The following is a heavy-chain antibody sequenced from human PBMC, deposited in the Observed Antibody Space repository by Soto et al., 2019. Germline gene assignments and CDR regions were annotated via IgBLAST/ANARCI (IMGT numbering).Heavy chain of an antibody. CDR3: ARSTGIAVPRGAFDI. J-gene: IGHJ3*02. D-gene: IGHD6-19*01. Sequence: LSLTCTVSGGSISSYYWSWIRQPAGKGLEWIGRIYTSGSTNYNPSLKSRVTMSVDTSKNQFSLKLSSVTAADTAVYYCARSTGIAVPRGAFDIWGQGTMVTVSS. CDR1: GGSISSYY. CDR2: IYTSGST. V-gene: IGHV4-4*07.